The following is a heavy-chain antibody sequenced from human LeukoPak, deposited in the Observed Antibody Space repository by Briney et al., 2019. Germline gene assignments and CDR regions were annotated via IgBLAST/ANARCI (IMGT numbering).Heavy chain of an antibody. D-gene: IGHD1-26*01. Sequence: GGSLRLSCAASGFTFSSYAMHWVRQAPGKGLEWVTVISYDGSNKYYADSVKGRFTISRDNSKNTLYLQMNSLRAEDTAVYYCAKAGRRSGSYRFDYWGQGTLVTVSS. CDR3: AKAGRRSGSYRFDY. CDR2: ISYDGSNK. CDR1: GFTFSSYA. V-gene: IGHV3-30-3*01. J-gene: IGHJ4*02.